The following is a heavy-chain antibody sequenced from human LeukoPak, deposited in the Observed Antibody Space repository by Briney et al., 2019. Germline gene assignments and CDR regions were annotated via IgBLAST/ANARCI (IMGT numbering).Heavy chain of an antibody. Sequence: GASVKVSCKASGYTFTSYDINWVRQATGQGLEWMGWMNPNSGNTGYAQKFQGRVTMTRNTSISTAYMELSSLRSEDTAVYYCATRWTTGTSMKLYYYYYGMDVWGQGTTVTVSS. D-gene: IGHD1-1*01. CDR2: MNPNSGNT. CDR3: ATRWTTGTSMKLYYYYYGMDV. CDR1: GYTFTSYD. V-gene: IGHV1-8*01. J-gene: IGHJ6*02.